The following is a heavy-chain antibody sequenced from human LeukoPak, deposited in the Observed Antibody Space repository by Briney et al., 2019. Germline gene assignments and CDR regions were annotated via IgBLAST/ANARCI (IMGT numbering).Heavy chain of an antibody. CDR3: VRNPDY. J-gene: IGHJ4*02. CDR1: GFAFSTYS. Sequence: GGSLRLSCVGSGFAFSTYSMSWVRQAPGKGLECVSFISSSDSTMSYADSVKGRFTISRDNAKDSLYLQMNSLRVEDTAVYYCVRNPDYWGQGTLVTVSP. V-gene: IGHV3-48*01. CDR2: ISSSDSTM.